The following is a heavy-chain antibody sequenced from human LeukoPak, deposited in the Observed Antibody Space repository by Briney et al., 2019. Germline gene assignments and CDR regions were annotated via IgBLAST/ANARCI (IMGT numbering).Heavy chain of an antibody. CDR2: INPSGGT. CDR3: VRDPPSRQFDP. J-gene: IGHJ5*02. Sequence: SETLSLTCNVSGGSMNSYYWTWIRQPAGKGLEWIGRINPSGGTNYNPSLKSRVTMSVDTSKNQFSLNLTSVTAADTAVYYCVRDPPSRQFDPWGQGTLVTVSS. V-gene: IGHV4-4*07. CDR1: GGSMNSYY.